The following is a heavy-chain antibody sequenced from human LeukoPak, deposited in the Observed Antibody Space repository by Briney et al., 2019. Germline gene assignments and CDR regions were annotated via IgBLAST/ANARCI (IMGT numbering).Heavy chain of an antibody. V-gene: IGHV2-70*01. J-gene: IGHJ4*02. CDR3: ARNTYYYGSGSYVEDY. CDR1: GFSLRTRGMC. CDR2: IDWDDDK. D-gene: IGHD3-10*01. Sequence: SGPTLVNPTPTLTLTCTFSGFSLRTRGMCVSWIRQPPGKALEWLSLIDWDDDKYYSTSLKTRLTISKDTSKNQVVLTMTNMDPVDTAAYYCARNTYYYGSGSYVEDYWGQGTLVTVSS.